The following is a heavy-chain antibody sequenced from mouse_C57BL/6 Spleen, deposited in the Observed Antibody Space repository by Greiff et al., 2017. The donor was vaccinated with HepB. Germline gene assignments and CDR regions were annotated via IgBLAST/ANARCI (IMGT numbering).Heavy chain of an antibody. J-gene: IGHJ4*01. CDR3: ARAHYYGYAMDY. CDR2: ISYDGSN. V-gene: IGHV3-6*01. Sequence: VQLKESGPGLVKPSQSLSLTCSVTGYSITSGYYWNWIRQFPGNKLEWMGYISYDGSNNYNPSLKNRISITRDTSKNQFFLKLNSVTTEDTATYYCARAHYYGYAMDYWGQGTSVTVSS. D-gene: IGHD1-2*01. CDR1: GYSITSGYY.